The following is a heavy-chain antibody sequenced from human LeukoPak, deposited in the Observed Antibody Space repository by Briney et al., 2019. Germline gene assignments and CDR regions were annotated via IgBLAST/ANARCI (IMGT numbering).Heavy chain of an antibody. V-gene: IGHV3-33*01. Sequence: GRSLRLSCAASGFTFSTYGMHWVRQAPGKGLEWMTLIWYDGSDNYYADSVKGRFTISRDNSKNTLYLQMNSLRAEDMAVYYCAGAKLLRTAGPSEYYGLDVWGQGTTVTVSS. D-gene: IGHD6-13*01. CDR1: GFTFSTYG. CDR2: IWYDGSDN. J-gene: IGHJ6*02. CDR3: AGAKLLRTAGPSEYYGLDV.